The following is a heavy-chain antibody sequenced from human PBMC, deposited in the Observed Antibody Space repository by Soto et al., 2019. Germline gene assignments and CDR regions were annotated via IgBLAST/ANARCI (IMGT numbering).Heavy chain of an antibody. V-gene: IGHV1-69*15. CDR1: GGTFSNYA. Sequence: QVPLVQSGAEVKKPGSSVKVSCKASGGTFSNYAITWVRQAPGQGLEWVARIIPIFGTTNVAQKFQGRVTITADESTTTAYMDLSGLKSGDTAVYYCAKGGGADGYLGNWLAPWGQGTLVTASS. CDR2: IIPIFGTT. CDR3: AKGGGADGYLGNWLAP. J-gene: IGHJ5*02. D-gene: IGHD5-12*01.